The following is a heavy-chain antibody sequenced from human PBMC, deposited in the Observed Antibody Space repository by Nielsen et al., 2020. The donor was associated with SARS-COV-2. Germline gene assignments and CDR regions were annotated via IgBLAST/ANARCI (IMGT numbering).Heavy chain of an antibody. CDR3: AKMRETYSSSSLEY. CDR1: GFTFSSYA. J-gene: IGHJ4*02. CDR2: ISGNGGNT. D-gene: IGHD6-6*01. Sequence: GGSLRLSCAASGFTFSSYAMSWVRQAPGKGLEWVSGISGNGGNTYYADSVKGRFTISRDNPKNTLYLQMNSLRAEDTALYYCAKMRETYSSSSLEYWGQGTLVTVSS. V-gene: IGHV3-23*01.